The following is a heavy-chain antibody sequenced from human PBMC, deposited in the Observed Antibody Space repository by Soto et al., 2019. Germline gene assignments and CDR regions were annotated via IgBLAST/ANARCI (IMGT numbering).Heavy chain of an antibody. Sequence: SLTCVVSSYVIESGHYWGWVRQPPGKGLEWVGSIYDSGTTYYNPSLRSRVTISADTSKNQFSLSLTSVTAADTAAYYCARSPQYYTPGSSPFDYWGPGTMVTVSS. CDR2: IYDSGTT. J-gene: IGHJ4*02. CDR3: ARSPQYYTPGSSPFDY. V-gene: IGHV4-38-2*01. D-gene: IGHD3-3*01. CDR1: SYVIESGHY.